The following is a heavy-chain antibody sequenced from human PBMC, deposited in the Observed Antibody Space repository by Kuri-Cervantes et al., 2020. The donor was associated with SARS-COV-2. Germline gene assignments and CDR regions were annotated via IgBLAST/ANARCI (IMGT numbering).Heavy chain of an antibody. J-gene: IGHJ3*02. Sequence: GGSLRLSCAASGFTFSTYAMNWVRQAPGKRLEWVSTINNSGGSTYYADSVEGRFTNSRDNFKNTLYLQMNSLRAEDTAVYYCAKVIYSGGGAFDIWGQGTVVTVSS. D-gene: IGHD3-16*01. CDR1: GFTFSTYA. CDR2: INNSGGST. CDR3: AKVIYSGGGAFDI. V-gene: IGHV3-23*01.